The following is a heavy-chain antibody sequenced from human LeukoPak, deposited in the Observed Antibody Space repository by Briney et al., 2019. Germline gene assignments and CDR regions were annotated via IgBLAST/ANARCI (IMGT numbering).Heavy chain of an antibody. J-gene: IGHJ4*02. D-gene: IGHD5-18*01. CDR2: ISSSGSTI. Sequence: GGSLRLSCAASGFTFSDYYMSWIRQAPGKGLEWVSYISSSGSTIYYADSVKGRFTISRDNAKNSLYLQMNSLRAEDTAVYYCASERWDPRGYSYVWGQGTLVTVSS. CDR1: GFTFSDYY. CDR3: ASERWDPRGYSYV. V-gene: IGHV3-11*01.